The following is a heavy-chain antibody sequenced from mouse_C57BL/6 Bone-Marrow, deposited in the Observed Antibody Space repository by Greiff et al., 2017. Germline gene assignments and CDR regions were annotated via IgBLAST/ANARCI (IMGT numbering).Heavy chain of an antibody. CDR3: ARHYYGSSYWYFDV. CDR1: GFTFSDYG. J-gene: IGHJ1*03. Sequence: EVQLVESGGGLVKPGGSLKLYCAASGFTFSDYGMHWVRQAPEKGLEWVAYISSGSSTIYYADTVKGRFTISRDNAKNTLFLQITSLRSEDTAMYYCARHYYGSSYWYFDVWGTGTTVTVSS. V-gene: IGHV5-17*01. CDR2: ISSGSSTI. D-gene: IGHD1-1*01.